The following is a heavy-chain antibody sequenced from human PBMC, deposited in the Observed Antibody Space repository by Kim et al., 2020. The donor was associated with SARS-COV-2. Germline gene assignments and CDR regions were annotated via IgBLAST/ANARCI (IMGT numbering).Heavy chain of an antibody. J-gene: IGHJ4*02. CDR3: ATEYCSSTSCYLD. D-gene: IGHD2-2*01. V-gene: IGHV3-74*01. Sequence: ADSVKGRFTISRDNAKNTLYLQMNSLRAEDTAVYYCATEYCSSTSCYLDWGRGTLVTVSS.